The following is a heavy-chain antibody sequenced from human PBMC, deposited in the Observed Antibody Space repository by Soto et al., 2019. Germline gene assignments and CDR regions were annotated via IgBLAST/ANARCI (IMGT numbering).Heavy chain of an antibody. Sequence: GASVKVSCKASGYTFTSHGISWVRQAPGQGLEWMGWISAYNGNTNYAQKLQGRVTMTTDTSTSTAYMELRSLRSDDTAVYYCARLGGIVVVVAAKYGMDVWGQGTTVTVSS. CDR3: ARLGGIVVVVAAKYGMDV. D-gene: IGHD2-15*01. CDR2: ISAYNGNT. V-gene: IGHV1-18*01. CDR1: GYTFTSHG. J-gene: IGHJ6*02.